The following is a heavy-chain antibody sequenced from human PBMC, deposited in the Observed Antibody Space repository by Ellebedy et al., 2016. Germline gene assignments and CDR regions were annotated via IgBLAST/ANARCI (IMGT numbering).Heavy chain of an antibody. J-gene: IGHJ6*02. V-gene: IGHV4-38-2*02. CDR1: GYSITTGYY. Sequence: SETLSLXXNVSGYSITTGYYWGWIRQPPGKGLEWIGSIFHSGATYFNPSLQSRVTLSVDTSNNQFSLHLRSVTAADTAVYYCARDFNRGYSSSWYDYYYYAMDVWGQGTTVTVSS. CDR2: IFHSGAT. CDR3: ARDFNRGYSSSWYDYYYYAMDV. D-gene: IGHD6-13*01.